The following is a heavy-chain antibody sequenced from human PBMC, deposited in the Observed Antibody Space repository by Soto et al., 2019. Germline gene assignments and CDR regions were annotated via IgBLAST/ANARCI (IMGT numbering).Heavy chain of an antibody. CDR1: GFTFSSYG. J-gene: IGHJ4*02. D-gene: IGHD3-3*01. V-gene: IGHV3-33*01. Sequence: GGSLRLSCAASGFTFSSYGMHWVRQAPGKGLEWVAVIWYDGSNKYYADSVKGRFTISRDNSKNTLYLQMNSLRAEDTAVYYCARELQIFGVVIAFGSPSFDYWGQGTLVTVSS. CDR3: ARELQIFGVVIAFGSPSFDY. CDR2: IWYDGSNK.